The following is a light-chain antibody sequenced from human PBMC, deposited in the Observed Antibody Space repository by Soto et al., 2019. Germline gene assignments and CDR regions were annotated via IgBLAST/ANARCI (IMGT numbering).Light chain of an antibody. Sequence: QSVLTQPPSVSGAPGQRLTISCTGSNSNIGAGSDVHWYQHLPGTAPKLLIYGNTNRPSGVPDRFSGSQSGTSASLAITGLQAEDEADYYCQSYDSSLRSYVFGAGTKVTVL. CDR2: GNT. CDR3: QSYDSSLRSYV. V-gene: IGLV1-40*01. J-gene: IGLJ1*01. CDR1: NSNIGAGSD.